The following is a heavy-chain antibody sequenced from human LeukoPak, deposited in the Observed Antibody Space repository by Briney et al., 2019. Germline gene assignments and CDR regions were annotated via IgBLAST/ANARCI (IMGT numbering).Heavy chain of an antibody. CDR1: GYSISSGYY. J-gene: IGHJ4*02. V-gene: IGHV4-38-2*02. CDR2: IYHSEST. Sequence: SETLSLTCTVSGYSISSGYYWGWIRQPPGKGLEWIGSIYHSESTYYNPSLKSRVTISVDTSKNQFSLKLSSVTAADTAVYYCARHAAGIAARPFDNWGQGTLVTVSS. CDR3: ARHAAGIAARPFDN. D-gene: IGHD6-6*01.